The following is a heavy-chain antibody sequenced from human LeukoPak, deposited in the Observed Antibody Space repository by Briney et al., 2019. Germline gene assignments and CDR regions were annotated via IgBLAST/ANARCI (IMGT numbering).Heavy chain of an antibody. Sequence: GGSLRLSCAASGFTFSSYAMSWVRQAPGKGLEWVSAISRSGGSTYYADSVKGRFTISRDNPKNTLYLQMNGLRAEDTAVYYCASDTVVGDDYWGQGTLVTVSS. CDR1: GFTFSSYA. D-gene: IGHD2-15*01. CDR2: ISRSGGST. CDR3: ASDTVVGDDY. V-gene: IGHV3-23*01. J-gene: IGHJ4*02.